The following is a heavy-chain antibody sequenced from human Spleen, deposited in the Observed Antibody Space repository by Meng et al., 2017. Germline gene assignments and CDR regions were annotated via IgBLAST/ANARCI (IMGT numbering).Heavy chain of an antibody. J-gene: IGHJ6*02. V-gene: IGHV1-8*01. Sequence: ASVKVSCKASGYTFTSYDINWVRQATGQGLEWMGWMNPNSGNTGYAQKFQGRVTMTGNTSISTAYMELSSLRSEDTAVYYCARGGHYYGSGSYYRPKYYYYYGMDVWGQGPRSPSP. D-gene: IGHD3-10*01. CDR1: GYTFTSYD. CDR2: MNPNSGNT. CDR3: ARGGHYYGSGSYYRPKYYYYYGMDV.